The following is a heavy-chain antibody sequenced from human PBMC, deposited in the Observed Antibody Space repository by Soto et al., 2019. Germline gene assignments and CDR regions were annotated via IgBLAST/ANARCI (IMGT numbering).Heavy chain of an antibody. Sequence: QVQLQESGPGLVKPSGTLSLTCAVSGGSISDNWWSWVRQPPGKGLEWIGEIYHTGTTHYNPSLWSRVTTSIDKSKHQVSLKLSCVPAADTAVYYCARHIEVPRTRGSEFWGQGTLVTVSS. V-gene: IGHV4-4*02. CDR1: GGSISDNW. CDR3: ARHIEVPRTRGSEF. J-gene: IGHJ4*02. D-gene: IGHD2-21*01. CDR2: IYHTGTT.